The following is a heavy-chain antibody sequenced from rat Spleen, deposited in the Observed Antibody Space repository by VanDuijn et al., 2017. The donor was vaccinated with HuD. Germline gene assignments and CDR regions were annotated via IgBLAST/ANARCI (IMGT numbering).Heavy chain of an antibody. V-gene: IGHV5-29*01. J-gene: IGHJ2*01. CDR2: ISSDGGRN. Sequence: EVQLVESGGGLVQPGRSLKLSCAASGFTFSDYYMAWVRQAPTKGLEWVATISSDGGRNFYRDSVKGRFTISRDNAKSSLYLQMDSLRSEDTATYYCARHGGDYGSYFDYWGQGVMVTVSS. CDR3: ARHGGDYGSYFDY. CDR1: GFTFSDYY. D-gene: IGHD1-3*01.